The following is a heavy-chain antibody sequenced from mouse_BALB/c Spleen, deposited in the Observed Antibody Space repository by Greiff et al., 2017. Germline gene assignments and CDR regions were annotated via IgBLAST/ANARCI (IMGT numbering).Heavy chain of an antibody. J-gene: IGHJ3*01. Sequence: QVQLKESGPQLVRPGASVKISCKASGYSFTSYWMHWVKQRPGQGLEWIGMIDPSDSETRLNQKFKDKATLTVDKSSSTAYMQLSSPTSEDSAVYYCARSVITTNWFAYWGQGTLVTVSA. V-gene: IGHV1S126*01. CDR1: GYSFTSYW. CDR3: ARSVITTNWFAY. D-gene: IGHD2-4*01. CDR2: IDPSDSET.